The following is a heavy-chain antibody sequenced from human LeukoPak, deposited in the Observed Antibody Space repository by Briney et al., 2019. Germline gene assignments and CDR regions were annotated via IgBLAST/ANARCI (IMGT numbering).Heavy chain of an antibody. D-gene: IGHD3-3*01. V-gene: IGHV3-21*01. Sequence: GGSLRLSCSASGFTFSSYSMTWVRQAPGKGLEWVSSFTSRSRSIYYADSVKGRFTISRDNAKNSLYLQMNSLRAEDTAVYYCAREIDFWSGYPANYFDYWGQGTLVTVSS. J-gene: IGHJ4*02. CDR2: FTSRSRSI. CDR1: GFTFSSYS. CDR3: AREIDFWSGYPANYFDY.